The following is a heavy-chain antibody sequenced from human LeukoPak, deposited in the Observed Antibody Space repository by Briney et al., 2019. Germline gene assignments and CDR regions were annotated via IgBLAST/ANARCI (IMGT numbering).Heavy chain of an antibody. D-gene: IGHD3-10*01. J-gene: IGHJ2*01. CDR2: INPNSGGT. CDR1: GYTFTGYY. V-gene: IGHV1-2*02. Sequence: GASVKVSCKASGYTFTGYYMHWVRQAPGQGLEWMGWINPNSGGTNYAQKFQGRVTMTRDTSISTAYMELSRLRSDDTAVYYCARDEITMVNWYFDLWGRGTLVTVSS. CDR3: ARDEITMVNWYFDL.